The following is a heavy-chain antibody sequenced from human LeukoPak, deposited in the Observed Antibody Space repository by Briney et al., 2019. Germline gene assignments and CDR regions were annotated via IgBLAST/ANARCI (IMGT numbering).Heavy chain of an antibody. D-gene: IGHD3-22*01. CDR1: GFTFSSYG. CDR3: ARDADYYDSSGYYTY. J-gene: IGHJ4*02. CDR2: IWYNGSNK. V-gene: IGHV3-33*01. Sequence: GGSLRLSCAASGFTFSSYGMHWVRQAPGKGLEWVAVIWYNGSNKYYADSVKGRFTISRDNSKNTLYLQMNSLRAEDTAVYYCARDADYYDSSGYYTYWGQGTLVTVSS.